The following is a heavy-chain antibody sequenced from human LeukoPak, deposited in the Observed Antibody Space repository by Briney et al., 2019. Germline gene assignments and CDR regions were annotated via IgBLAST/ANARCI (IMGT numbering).Heavy chain of an antibody. CDR1: GFTFSSYA. J-gene: IGHJ4*02. CDR2: ISGSGGST. V-gene: IGHV3-23*01. D-gene: IGHD3-3*01. CDR3: TIEGRYDFWSGYHDY. Sequence: GGSLRLSCAASGFTFSSYAMSWVRQAPGKGLEWVSSISGSGGSTYYGDSVKGRFTISRDNSKKTLHLQMNSLRAEEMAVYYCTIEGRYDFWSGYHDYWGQGTLVTVSS.